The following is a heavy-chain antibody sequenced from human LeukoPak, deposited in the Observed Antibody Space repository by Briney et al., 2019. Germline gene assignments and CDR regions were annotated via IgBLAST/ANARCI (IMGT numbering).Heavy chain of an antibody. CDR3: ARGGYTYGFKVDY. D-gene: IGHD5-18*01. CDR2: ISSSSDSI. J-gene: IGHJ4*02. V-gene: IGHV3-48*01. CDR1: GFTFSSSK. Sequence: GGSLRLSCAASGFTFSSSKMNWVRQAPGKGLEWVSYISSSSDSIYYADSVKGRFTISRDNAKNSLYLQMNSLRAEDTAVYYCARGGYTYGFKVDYWGQGTLVTVSS.